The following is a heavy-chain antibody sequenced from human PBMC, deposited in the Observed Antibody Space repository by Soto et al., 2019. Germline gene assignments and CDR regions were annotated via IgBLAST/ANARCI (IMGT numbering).Heavy chain of an antibody. CDR3: ARAPQPTYGMDV. CDR1: GFTFSSYW. Sequence: WGSLLLSCVASGFTFSSYWMSWVRQAPGKGLDWVANIKQDGSEKYYVDSVKGRFTISRDNAKNSLYLQMNSLRAEDTAVYYCARAPQPTYGMDVWGQGTTVTVSS. J-gene: IGHJ6*02. CDR2: IKQDGSEK. V-gene: IGHV3-7*03.